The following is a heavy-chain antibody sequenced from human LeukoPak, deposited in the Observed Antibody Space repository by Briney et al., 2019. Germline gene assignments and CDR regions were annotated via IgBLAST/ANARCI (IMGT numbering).Heavy chain of an antibody. CDR2: ISSDGTNK. D-gene: IGHD3-22*01. CDR1: RFTFSIFG. Sequence: GGSLRLSCAASRFTFSIFGMHWVRQAPGKGLEWIAVISSDGTNKYYADSVRGRFTISRDNSKNTLYLQMSSLRIEDTAIYYCRAATRYLDYYYDYWGQGTLVTVSS. V-gene: IGHV3-30*03. J-gene: IGHJ4*02. CDR3: RAATRYLDYYYDY.